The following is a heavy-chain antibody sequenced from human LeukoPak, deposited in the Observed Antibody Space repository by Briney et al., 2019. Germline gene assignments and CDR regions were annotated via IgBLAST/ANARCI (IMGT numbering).Heavy chain of an antibody. D-gene: IGHD2-15*01. V-gene: IGHV3-33*05. CDR1: GFTFSSFG. CDR2: ILYDEK. CDR3: ARYCSGGCYSGVDY. J-gene: IGHJ4*02. Sequence: GGSLRLSCAASGFTFSSFGMHWVRQALGRGLEWVALILYDEKYYADSVKGRFTISRDNSKNTLYLQMDSLRAEDTAVYYCARYCSGGCYSGVDYWGQGTLVTVPS.